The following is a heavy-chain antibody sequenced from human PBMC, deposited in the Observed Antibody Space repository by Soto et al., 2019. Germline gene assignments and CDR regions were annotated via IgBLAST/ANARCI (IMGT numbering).Heavy chain of an antibody. Sequence: SGGSLRLSCSVSGFTFMNYGMHWVLQSPGKGLEWVALILHDGSRKYYGDSVKGRFTISRDNLSNTLYLQMNSLKTEDTAVYYCTTEGMVLSGLDYWGQGTLVTVSS. V-gene: IGHV3-30*03. CDR1: GFTFMNYG. CDR3: TTEGMVLSGLDY. CDR2: ILHDGSRK. D-gene: IGHD3-10*01. J-gene: IGHJ4*02.